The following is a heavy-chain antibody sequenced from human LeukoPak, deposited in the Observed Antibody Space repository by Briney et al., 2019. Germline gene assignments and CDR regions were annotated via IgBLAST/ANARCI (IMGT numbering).Heavy chain of an antibody. J-gene: IGHJ4*02. V-gene: IGHV3-7*01. D-gene: IGHD1-26*01. CDR1: GFTFSTYW. CDR3: ARDVGGSLDY. CDR2: IKEDESAK. Sequence: GGSLRLSCAASGFTFSTYWMAWVRQAPGKGLEWVANIKEDESAKHQADSVKGRFTISRDNAQNSVYLQTSSLRGEDTAVYYCARDVGGSLDYWGQGTLVTVSS.